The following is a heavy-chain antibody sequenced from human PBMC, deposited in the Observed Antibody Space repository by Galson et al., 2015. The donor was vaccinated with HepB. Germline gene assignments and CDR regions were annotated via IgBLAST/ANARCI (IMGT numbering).Heavy chain of an antibody. J-gene: IGHJ4*02. D-gene: IGHD6-13*01. CDR3: AHRGTGYSSSWEFFDY. V-gene: IGHV2-5*02. CDR2: IYWDDDK. Sequence: PALVKPTQTLTLTCTFSGFSLSTSGVGVGWIRQPPGKALEWLALIYWDDDKRYSPSLKSRLTITKDTSKDQVVLTMTNMDPVDTATYYCAHRGTGYSSSWEFFDYWGQGTLVTVSS. CDR1: GFSLSTSGVG.